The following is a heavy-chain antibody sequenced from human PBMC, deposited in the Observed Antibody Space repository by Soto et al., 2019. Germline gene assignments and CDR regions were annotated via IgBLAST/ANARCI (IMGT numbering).Heavy chain of an antibody. J-gene: IGHJ4*02. CDR2: FYYSGNA. CDR3: ARAMGAVNYFDY. CDR1: GASIRSGGFY. D-gene: IGHD3-10*01. Sequence: QVQLQESGPGLVKPPQTLSLTCTVSGASIRSGGFYWSWIRQHPEKGLEWIGYFYYSGNAYYNPSLSSRLTISGDASKNQFSLILSSVTAADTAVYFCARAMGAVNYFDYWGQGILVTVSS. V-gene: IGHV4-31*03.